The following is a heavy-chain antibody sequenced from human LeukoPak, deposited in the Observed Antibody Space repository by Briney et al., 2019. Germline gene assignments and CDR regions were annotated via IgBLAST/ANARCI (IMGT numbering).Heavy chain of an antibody. CDR3: ARGKYSYGLGGHYFDY. D-gene: IGHD5-18*01. J-gene: IGHJ4*02. V-gene: IGHV4-34*01. CDR1: GGSFSGYY. Sequence: SETLSLTCAVYGGSFSGYYWSWIRQPPGKGLEWIGEINHSGSNNYNPSLKSRVTISVETSKNQFSLRLSSVTAADTAVYYCARGKYSYGLGGHYFDYWGQGALVTVSS. CDR2: INHSGSN.